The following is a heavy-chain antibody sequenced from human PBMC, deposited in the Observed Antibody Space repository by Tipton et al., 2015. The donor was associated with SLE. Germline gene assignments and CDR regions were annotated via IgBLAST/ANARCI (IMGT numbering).Heavy chain of an antibody. Sequence: SLRLSCAASGFTFSSYGMHWVRQVPGKGLEWVAFIRYDGSNKYYADSVKGRFTISRDNSKNTLYLQMNSLRAEDTAVYYCAKDSGSYYYGRDVWGQGTTVTVSS. J-gene: IGHJ6*02. V-gene: IGHV3-30*02. CDR2: IRYDGSNK. CDR1: GFTFSSYG. CDR3: AKDSGSYYYGRDV. D-gene: IGHD1-26*01.